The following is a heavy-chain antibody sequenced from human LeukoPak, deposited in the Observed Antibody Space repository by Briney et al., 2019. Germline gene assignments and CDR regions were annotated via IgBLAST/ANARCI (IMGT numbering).Heavy chain of an antibody. J-gene: IGHJ4*02. Sequence: SGGSLRLSCAASGFTFSSYGMHWVRQAPGKGLEWVAVISYDGSNKYYADSVKGRFTISRDNSKNTLYLQMNSLRAEDTAVYHCAMPPDYGDYFDYWGQGTLVTVSS. CDR1: GFTFSSYG. CDR2: ISYDGSNK. V-gene: IGHV3-30*03. D-gene: IGHD4-17*01. CDR3: AMPPDYGDYFDY.